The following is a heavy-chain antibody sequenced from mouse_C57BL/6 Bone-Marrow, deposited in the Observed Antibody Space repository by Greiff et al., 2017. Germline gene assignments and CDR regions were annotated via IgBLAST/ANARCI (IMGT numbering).Heavy chain of an antibody. D-gene: IGHD1-1*01. Sequence: EVQLQESGTVLARPGASVKMSCKTSGYTFTSYWMHWVKQRPGQGLAWIGAIYPGNSDTSYNQKFKGKAKLTAVTSASTAYMELSSLTNEDSAVYYGTRITTVVATDYFDYWGQGTTLTVSS. CDR1: GYTFTSYW. CDR2: IYPGNSDT. J-gene: IGHJ2*01. V-gene: IGHV1-5*01. CDR3: TRITTVVATDYFDY.